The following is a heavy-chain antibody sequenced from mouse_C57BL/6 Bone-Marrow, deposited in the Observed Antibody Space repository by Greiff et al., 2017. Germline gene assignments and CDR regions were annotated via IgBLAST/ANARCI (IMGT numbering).Heavy chain of an antibody. J-gene: IGHJ2*01. V-gene: IGHV1-59*01. Sequence: QVQLQQPGAELVRPGTSVKLSCKASGYTFTSYWMHWVKQRPGQGLEWIGVIDPSDSYTNYNQKFKGKATLTVDTSSSTAYMQLSSLTSEDSAVXYCAKRNEYFDYWGQGTTLTVSS. CDR1: GYTFTSYW. CDR3: AKRNEYFDY. CDR2: IDPSDSYT.